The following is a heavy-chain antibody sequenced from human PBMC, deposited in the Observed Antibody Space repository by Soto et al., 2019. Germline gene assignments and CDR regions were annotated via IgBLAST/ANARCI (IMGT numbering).Heavy chain of an antibody. J-gene: IGHJ4*02. CDR3: ARRTDSSTYHFDY. D-gene: IGHD6-6*01. CDR1: GGSISSSIYY. V-gene: IGHV4-39*02. CDR2: IDYSGTT. Sequence: PSETLSLTCTVSGGSISSSIYYWGWIRQPPGRGLEWIGIIDYSGTTYYNPSLKSRLTMSVDTSKNHFSLNLSSVTAADTAVYYCARRTDSSTYHFDYWGQGALVTVSS.